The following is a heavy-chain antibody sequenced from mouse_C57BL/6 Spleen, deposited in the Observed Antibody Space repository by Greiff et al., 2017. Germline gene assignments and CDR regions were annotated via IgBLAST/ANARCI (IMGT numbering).Heavy chain of an antibody. CDR3: ARSELGRGYFDY. Sequence: QVQLQQPEAELVRPGTSVKLSCKASGYTFTSYWMHWVKQRPGQGLEWIGVIDPADSFTNYNQKFKGKATLTLDTSSSTAYMQLSSLTSEDSAVYYCARSELGRGYFDYWGQGTTLTVSS. D-gene: IGHD4-1*01. J-gene: IGHJ2*01. CDR2: IDPADSFT. CDR1: GYTFTSYW. V-gene: IGHV1-59*01.